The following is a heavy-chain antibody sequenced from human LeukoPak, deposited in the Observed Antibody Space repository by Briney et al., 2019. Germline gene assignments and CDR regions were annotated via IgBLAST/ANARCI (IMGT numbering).Heavy chain of an antibody. CDR2: INHSGST. V-gene: IGHV4-34*01. D-gene: IGHD5-12*01. CDR1: GGSFSGYY. J-gene: IGHJ4*02. CDR3: ARDSITKYSGYDY. Sequence: SETLSLTCAVYGGSFSGYYWSWIRQPPGKGLEWIGEINHSGSTNYNPSLKGRVTISVDTSKNQFSLKLSSVTAADTAVYYCARDSITKYSGYDYWGQGTLVTVSS.